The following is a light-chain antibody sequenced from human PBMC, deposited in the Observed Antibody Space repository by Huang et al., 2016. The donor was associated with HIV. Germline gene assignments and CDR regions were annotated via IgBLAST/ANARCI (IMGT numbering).Light chain of an antibody. V-gene: IGKV1-27*01. CDR2: AAS. CDR1: RDIRTF. J-gene: IGKJ1*01. CDR3: QKYDSAPRT. Sequence: MTQSPPSLSASIGDRVTLTCRAGRDIRTFLAWYQQKPVKPPRLRLYAASILHSGVPSRFSGGGSGTNFTLTVSSLQPEDVANYYCQKYDSAPRTFGQGTKLEL.